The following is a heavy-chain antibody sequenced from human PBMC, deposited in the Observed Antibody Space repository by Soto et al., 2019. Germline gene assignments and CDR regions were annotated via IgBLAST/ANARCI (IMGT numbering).Heavy chain of an antibody. CDR3: ATGGPKVELRFYAFDI. CDR2: FDPEDGET. Sequence: QVQLVQSGAEVQKPGASVKVSCKVSGYTLTELSMHWVRQAPGKGLEWMGGFDPEDGETIYAQKFQGRVTMTEDTSTDTAYMELSSLRSEDTAVYYCATGGPKVELRFYAFDIWGQGTMVTVSS. V-gene: IGHV1-24*01. J-gene: IGHJ3*02. D-gene: IGHD1-7*01. CDR1: GYTLTELS.